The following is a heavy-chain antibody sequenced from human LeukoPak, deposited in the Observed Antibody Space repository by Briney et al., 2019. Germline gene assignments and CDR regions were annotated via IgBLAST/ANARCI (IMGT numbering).Heavy chain of an antibody. J-gene: IGHJ5*02. CDR3: ARDLGSGSYSGVVWFDP. D-gene: IGHD3-10*02. Sequence: EASVKVSCKASGYIFTTYGFSWVRQAPGQGLEWMGRINPNSGGTNYAQKFQGRVTMTRDTSISTAYMELSRLRSDDTAVYYCARDLGSGSYSGVVWFDPWGQGTLVTVSS. CDR1: GYIFTTYG. CDR2: INPNSGGT. V-gene: IGHV1-2*06.